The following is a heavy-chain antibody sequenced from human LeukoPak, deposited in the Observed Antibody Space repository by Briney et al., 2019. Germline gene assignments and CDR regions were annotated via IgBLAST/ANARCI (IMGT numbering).Heavy chain of an antibody. D-gene: IGHD2-2*01. CDR2: ISASSGNT. CDR1: GYTFTTYG. Sequence: GASVRVSCKTSGYTFTTYGISWVRQAPGQGLEWMGWISASSGNTNYAQNIQGRVTMTTDTSTSTAYMELRSLRSDDTAVYYCAMIPYCTTATCYYFDYWGQGTLVTVSS. V-gene: IGHV1-18*01. J-gene: IGHJ4*02. CDR3: AMIPYCTTATCYYFDY.